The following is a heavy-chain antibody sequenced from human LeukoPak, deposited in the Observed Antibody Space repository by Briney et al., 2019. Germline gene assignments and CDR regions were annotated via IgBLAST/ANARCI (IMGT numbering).Heavy chain of an antibody. D-gene: IGHD3-9*01. CDR3: ARSLYDILTGYPLYYFDY. CDR1: GGSISSSSYY. Sequence: PSETLSLTCTVSGGSISSSSYYWGWIRQPPGKGLEWIGSIYYSGSTYYNPSLKSRVTISVDTSKNQFSLKLSSVTAADTAVYYYARSLYDILTGYPLYYFDYWGQGTLVTVSS. CDR2: IYYSGST. J-gene: IGHJ4*02. V-gene: IGHV4-39*01.